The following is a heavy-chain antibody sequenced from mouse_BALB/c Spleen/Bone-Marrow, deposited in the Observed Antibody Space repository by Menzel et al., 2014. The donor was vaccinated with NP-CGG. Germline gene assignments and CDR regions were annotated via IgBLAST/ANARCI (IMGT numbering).Heavy chain of an antibody. J-gene: IGHJ4*01. CDR2: IRNKANGYTT. Sequence: EVKLMESGGGLVQPGGSLRLSCATSGFTFTDCYMSWVRQPPGKALEWLGFIRNKANGYTTEYSASVKGRFTISRDNSQSILYHQMNTLRAEDSATYYCARDDYYAMDYWGQGTSVTVSS. V-gene: IGHV7-3*02. CDR3: ARDDYYAMDY. CDR1: GFTFTDCY.